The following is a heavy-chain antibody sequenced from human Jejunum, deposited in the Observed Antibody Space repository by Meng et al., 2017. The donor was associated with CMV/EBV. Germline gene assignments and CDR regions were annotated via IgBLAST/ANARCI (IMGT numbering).Heavy chain of an antibody. CDR2: IRYDGSNK. J-gene: IGHJ6*02. D-gene: IGHD2-2*01. Sequence: VRQAPGKGLEWLALIRYDGSNKYYADSVKGRFTISRDNSKSTLYLQMNSLRAEDTAVYYCAKDLVYCSSTSCYAPPPYYNYYGMDVWGQGTTVTVSS. V-gene: IGHV3-30*02. CDR3: AKDLVYCSSTSCYAPPPYYNYYGMDV.